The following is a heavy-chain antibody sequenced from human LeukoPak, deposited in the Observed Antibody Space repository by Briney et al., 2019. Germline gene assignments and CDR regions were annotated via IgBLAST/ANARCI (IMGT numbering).Heavy chain of an antibody. CDR2: INHSGST. CDR3: ATSAGGYCSSTSCSGPFDY. CDR1: GGSFSGYY. J-gene: IGHJ4*02. Sequence: SETLSLTCAVYGGSFSGYYWSWIRQPPGKGLEWIGEINHSGSTNYNPSLKSRVTISVDTSKNQSSLKLSSVTATDTAVYYCATSAGGYCSSTSCSGPFDYWGQGTLVTVSS. D-gene: IGHD2-2*01. V-gene: IGHV4-34*01.